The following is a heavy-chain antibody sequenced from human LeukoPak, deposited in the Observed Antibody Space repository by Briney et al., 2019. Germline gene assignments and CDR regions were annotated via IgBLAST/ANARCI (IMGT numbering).Heavy chain of an antibody. Sequence: ASVKVSCKASGYTFTGYYMHWVRQAPGQGLEWMGWINPNSGGTNYAQKFQGRVTMTRDTSISTAYMELSRLRSDDTAAYYCARGGLWFGDFYYMDVWGKGTTVTISS. CDR2: INPNSGGT. CDR1: GYTFTGYY. J-gene: IGHJ6*03. D-gene: IGHD3-10*01. V-gene: IGHV1-2*02. CDR3: ARGGLWFGDFYYMDV.